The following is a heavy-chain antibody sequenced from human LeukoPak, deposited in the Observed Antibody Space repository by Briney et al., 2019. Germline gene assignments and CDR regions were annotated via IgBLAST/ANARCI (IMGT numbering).Heavy chain of an antibody. CDR3: SRGISTSGWLDY. J-gene: IGHJ4*02. CDR2: MYSGGRT. Sequence: GGSLRLSCVASGFTVSSNYMSWVHQAPGKGLEWVAVMYSGGRTYYADSVKGRFTISRDNCKNTLYLQMNSLRADDTAVYYCSRGISTSGWLDYWGQGTLLTVSS. D-gene: IGHD6-19*01. CDR1: GFTVSSNY. V-gene: IGHV3-53*01.